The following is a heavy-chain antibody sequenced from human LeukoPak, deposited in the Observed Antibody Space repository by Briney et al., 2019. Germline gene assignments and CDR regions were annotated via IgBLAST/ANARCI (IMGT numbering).Heavy chain of an antibody. J-gene: IGHJ4*02. CDR1: GYNFSELS. V-gene: IGHV1-24*01. CDR3: ARDELASFDY. D-gene: IGHD1-26*01. Sequence: ASVKVSCKVSGYNFSELSIHWVRQAPGKGLEYMGGFDPGDGETIYAQKFQGRVTMTTDTSTSTAYMELRSLRSDDTAVYYCARDELASFDYWGQGTLVTVSS. CDR2: FDPGDGET.